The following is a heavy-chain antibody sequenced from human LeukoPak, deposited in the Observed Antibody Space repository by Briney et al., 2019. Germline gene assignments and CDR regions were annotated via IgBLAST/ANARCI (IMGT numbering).Heavy chain of an antibody. CDR3: AREKSSYCSGGSCYLSRFDP. CDR1: GFTFSDYY. J-gene: IGHJ5*02. Sequence: GGSLRLSCAASGFTFSDYYMSWIRQAPGKGLEWVSYISSSSSYTNYADSVKGRFTISRDNAKNSLYLPMNSLRAEDTAVYYCAREKSSYCSGGSCYLSRFDPWGQGTLVTVSS. V-gene: IGHV3-11*06. CDR2: ISSSSSYT. D-gene: IGHD2-15*01.